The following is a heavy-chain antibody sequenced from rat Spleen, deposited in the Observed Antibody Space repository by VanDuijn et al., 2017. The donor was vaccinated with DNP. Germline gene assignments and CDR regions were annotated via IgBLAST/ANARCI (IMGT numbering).Heavy chain of an antibody. V-gene: IGHV2-16*01. CDR2: IWSGGGT. Sequence: QVQLKESGPSLVQPSQTLSLTCTVSGFSLTNYGVSWVRQAPGKGLQWIGEIWSGGGTDYNSALRSRLSISRDTSKSQVFLKMNSLQTEDTAMYFCASPGPDYWGQGVMVTVSS. CDR3: ASPGPDY. J-gene: IGHJ2*01. CDR1: GFSLTNYG.